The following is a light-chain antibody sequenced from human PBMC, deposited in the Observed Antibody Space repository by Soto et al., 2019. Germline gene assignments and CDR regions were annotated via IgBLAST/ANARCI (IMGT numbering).Light chain of an antibody. J-gene: IGLJ2*01. CDR1: SNDVGGYDY. Sequence: QSVLTQPASVSGSPGLSITISCTGTSNDVGGYDYVSWYRQHPDRAPRLLIYEVTNRPSGISDRFSGSRSVNTASLTISGLQADDEADYYCASYTVSGTLIFGGGTKLTVL. CDR2: EVT. CDR3: ASYTVSGTLI. V-gene: IGLV2-14*01.